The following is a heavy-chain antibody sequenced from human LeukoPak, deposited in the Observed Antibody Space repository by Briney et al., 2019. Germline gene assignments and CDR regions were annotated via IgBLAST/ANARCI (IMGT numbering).Heavy chain of an antibody. CDR1: GYTFINYG. CDR2: ITPYNGNT. Sequence: ASVKVSFKASGYTFINYGVTWVRQAPGQGLEWMGWITPYNGNTNYPQKLQDRATMTTDTSTSTAYMELRSLRSDDTAVYYCARGEGFLDYWGQGTLVTVSS. CDR3: ARGEGFLDY. D-gene: IGHD3-16*01. V-gene: IGHV1-18*01. J-gene: IGHJ4*02.